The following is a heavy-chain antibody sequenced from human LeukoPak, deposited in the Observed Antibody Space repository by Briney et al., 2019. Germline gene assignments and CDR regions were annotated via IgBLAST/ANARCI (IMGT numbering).Heavy chain of an antibody. V-gene: IGHV1-46*01. CDR2: INPSGGST. CDR1: GYTFTIYY. D-gene: IGHD3-10*01. CDR3: AADRSGIYYGSGSYSRYYYMDV. J-gene: IGHJ6*03. Sequence: ASVKVSCKASGYTFTIYYMHWVRQAPGQGLEWMGIINPSGGSTSYAQKFQGRVTITRDMSTSTAYMELSSLRSEDTAVYYCAADRSGIYYGSGSYSRYYYMDVWGKGTTVTISS.